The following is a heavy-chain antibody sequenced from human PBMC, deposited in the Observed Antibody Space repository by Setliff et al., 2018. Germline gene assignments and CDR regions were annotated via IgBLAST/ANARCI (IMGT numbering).Heavy chain of an antibody. CDR1: GGSVRGYY. Sequence: PSETLSLTCTVSGGSVRGYYWNWLRQPAGKGLEWIGHINRRGSTNLSPSLKSRVTISLDTSKNQFSLNLTSVTAADTAVYYCARASSGWYSAYYYYMDVWGKGTTVTVSS. D-gene: IGHD6-19*01. CDR3: ARASSGWYSAYYYYMDV. J-gene: IGHJ6*03. CDR2: INRRGST. V-gene: IGHV4-4*07.